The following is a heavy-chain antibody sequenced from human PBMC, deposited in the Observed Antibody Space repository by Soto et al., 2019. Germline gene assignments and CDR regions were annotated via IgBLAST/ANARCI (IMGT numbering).Heavy chain of an antibody. CDR3: ARVLVHYDSGSFDAFGF. D-gene: IGHD3-10*01. V-gene: IGHV1-2*04. CDR1: GYTFTDYY. J-gene: IGHJ3*01. CDR2: INPRTGGT. Sequence: QVQLVQSGAEVKKPGASLKVSCKASGYTFTDYYIHWVRQAPGQGLEWVGWINPRTGGTQYAPNFRAWATMPRDTSIATAYMELSRLRSDDTAVYYCARVLVHYDSGSFDAFGFWGQGTEVTVSS.